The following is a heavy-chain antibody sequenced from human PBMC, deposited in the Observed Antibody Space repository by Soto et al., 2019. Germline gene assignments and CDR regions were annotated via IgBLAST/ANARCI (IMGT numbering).Heavy chain of an antibody. CDR2: IYYSGST. J-gene: IGHJ4*02. CDR1: GGSISSGDYY. CDR3: ARSILDYYDSSGHSGYFDY. Sequence: LCGGSISSGDYYWSWIRQPPGKGLEWIGYIYYSGSTYYNPSLKSRVTISVDTSKNQFSLKLSSVTAADTAVYYCARSILDYYDSSGHSGYFDYWGQGTLVTVSS. D-gene: IGHD3-22*01. V-gene: IGHV4-30-4*01.